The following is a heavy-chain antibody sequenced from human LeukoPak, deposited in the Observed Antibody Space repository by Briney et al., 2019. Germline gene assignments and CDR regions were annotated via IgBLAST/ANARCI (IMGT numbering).Heavy chain of an antibody. CDR3: ASGIVATREDAFDS. D-gene: IGHD5-12*01. V-gene: IGHV3-23*01. Sequence: GGSLRLSCAASGFTFSSYAMSWVRQAPGKGLEWVSAISGSGGSTYYADSVKGRFTISRDNSKNTLYLQMNSLRAEDTSVYYCASGIVATREDAFDSWGQGTMVTVSS. J-gene: IGHJ3*02. CDR2: ISGSGGST. CDR1: GFTFSSYA.